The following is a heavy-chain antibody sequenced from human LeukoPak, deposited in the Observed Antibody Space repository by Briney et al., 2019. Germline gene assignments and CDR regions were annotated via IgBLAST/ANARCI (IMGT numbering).Heavy chain of an antibody. CDR3: ARVGIKYSTPHYFDY. CDR1: AGTFISYA. V-gene: IGHV1-69*05. J-gene: IGHJ4*02. Sequence: GASVKVSCKASAGTFISYAINWVRQAPGQGLEWMGGIIPLSGATHYAQKIQDRLTLTTDESTSTAYMELSSLRSEDTALYFCARVGIKYSTPHYFDYWGQGTLVTVSS. D-gene: IGHD4-11*01. CDR2: IIPLSGAT.